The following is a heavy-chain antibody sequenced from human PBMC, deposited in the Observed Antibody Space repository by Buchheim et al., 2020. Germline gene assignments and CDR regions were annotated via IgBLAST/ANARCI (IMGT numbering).Heavy chain of an antibody. D-gene: IGHD6-25*01. Sequence: QVQLQQWGAGLLKPSETLSLTCTVSGGSISSSSYYWGWIRQPPGKGLEWIGSIYYSGSTYYNPSLKSRVTISVDTSKNQFSLKLSSVTATDTAVYYCARRGGSYPFDYWGQGTL. CDR3: ARRGGSYPFDY. V-gene: IGHV4-39*01. CDR2: IYYSGST. J-gene: IGHJ4*02. CDR1: GGSISSSSYY.